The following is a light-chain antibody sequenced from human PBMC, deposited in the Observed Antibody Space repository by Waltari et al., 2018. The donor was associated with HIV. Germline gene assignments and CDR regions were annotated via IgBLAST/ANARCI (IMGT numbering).Light chain of an antibody. Sequence: EAVMTQSPVTLSVSQGERATLSGRASQNVGMNVAWYQQSPGRAPRLLIYASSTRATGVPVRFSASGSGTEFTLTINSLQSADFAVYFCQQYNDWPLAFGGGTTV. V-gene: IGKV3-15*01. CDR3: QQYNDWPLA. CDR1: QNVGMN. J-gene: IGKJ4*01. CDR2: ASS.